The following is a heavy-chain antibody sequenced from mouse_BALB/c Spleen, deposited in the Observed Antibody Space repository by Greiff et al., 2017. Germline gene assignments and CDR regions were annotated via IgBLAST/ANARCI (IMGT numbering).Heavy chain of an antibody. V-gene: IGHV7-3*02. J-gene: IGHJ1*01. CDR2: IRNKANGYTT. Sequence: EVQGVESGGGLVQPGGSLRLSCATSGFTFTDYYMSWVRQPPGKALEWLGFIRNKANGYTTEYSASVKGRFTISRDNSQSILYLQMNTLRAEDTSVYYCARGAYWYVDVWGAGTTVTVSS. CDR1: GFTFTDYY. CDR3: ARGAYWYVDV.